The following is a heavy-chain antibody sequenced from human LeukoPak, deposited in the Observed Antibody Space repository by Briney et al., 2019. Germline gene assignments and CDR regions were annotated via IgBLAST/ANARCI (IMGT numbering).Heavy chain of an antibody. V-gene: IGHV4-31*03. Sequence: SETLSLTCTVSGASISSGGYFWGWIRQHPWKGLEWMGYFFYSGSTYYNPSLKSRVTISVDTSKDQISLKLSSVTAADTAVYYCARAPGSAYNTYYFDYWGQGTLVSVSS. CDR1: GASISSGGYF. D-gene: IGHD1-1*01. CDR2: FFYSGST. J-gene: IGHJ4*02. CDR3: ARAPGSAYNTYYFDY.